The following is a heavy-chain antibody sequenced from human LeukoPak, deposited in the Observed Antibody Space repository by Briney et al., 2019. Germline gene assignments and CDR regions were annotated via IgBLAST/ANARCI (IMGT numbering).Heavy chain of an antibody. Sequence: GGSLRLSCAAPGFTFSSYGMHWVRQAPGKGLEWVAVISYDGSNKYYADSVKGRFTISRDNSKNTLYLQMNSLRAEDTAVYYSARRTSYFDYWGQGTLVTVSS. CDR2: ISYDGSNK. V-gene: IGHV3-30*03. CDR1: GFTFSSYG. CDR3: ARRTSYFDY. J-gene: IGHJ4*02. D-gene: IGHD3-16*01.